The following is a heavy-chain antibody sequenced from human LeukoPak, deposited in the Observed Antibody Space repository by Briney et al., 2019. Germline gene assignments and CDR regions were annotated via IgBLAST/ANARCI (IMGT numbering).Heavy chain of an antibody. CDR1: GGSISSYY. CDR3: ARDGVLTGGNWFDP. J-gene: IGHJ5*02. Sequence: SETLSLTCTVSGGSISSYYWSWIRQPPGKGLGWIGYIYYSGSTHYNPSLKSRVTISVDTSKNQFSLKLSSVTAADTAVYYCARDGVLTGGNWFDPWGQGTLVTVSS. CDR2: IYYSGST. D-gene: IGHD3-9*01. V-gene: IGHV4-59*01.